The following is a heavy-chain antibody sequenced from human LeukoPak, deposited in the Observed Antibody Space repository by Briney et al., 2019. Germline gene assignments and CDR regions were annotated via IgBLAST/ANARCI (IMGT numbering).Heavy chain of an antibody. CDR3: ARGPGIAAAGPFDY. CDR2: INHSGST. J-gene: IGHJ4*02. D-gene: IGHD6-13*01. CDR1: GGSFSGYY. Sequence: SETLSLTCAVYGGSFSGYYWSWIRQPPGKGLEWIGEINHSGSTNYNPSLKSRVTISVDTSKNQFSLKLSSVTAAETAVYYCARGPGIAAAGPFDYWGQGTLVTVSS. V-gene: IGHV4-34*01.